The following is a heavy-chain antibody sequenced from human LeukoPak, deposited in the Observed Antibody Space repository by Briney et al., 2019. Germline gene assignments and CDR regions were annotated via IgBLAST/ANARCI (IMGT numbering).Heavy chain of an antibody. D-gene: IGHD6-19*01. J-gene: IGHJ6*03. CDR2: INGPASNI. CDR3: ATTLSGWSPPQTSYYSYYMDV. V-gene: IGHV3-48*03. CDR1: GFTFSLNE. Sequence: GGSLRLSCAASGFTFSLNEMNWVRQAPGKGLEWVSYINGPASNIFYADSVKGRFTISRDNAKNSLYLQMNSLGVEDTAVYYCATTLSGWSPPQTSYYSYYMDVWGKGTTVTISS.